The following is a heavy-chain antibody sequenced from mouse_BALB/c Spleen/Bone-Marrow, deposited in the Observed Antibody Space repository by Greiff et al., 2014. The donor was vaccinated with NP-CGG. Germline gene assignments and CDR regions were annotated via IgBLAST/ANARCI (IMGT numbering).Heavy chain of an antibody. J-gene: IGHJ2*01. Sequence: EVKLEESGGGLVKPGGSLKLSCAASGFTFSSYAMSWVRQTPEKRLEWVASISSGGSTYYPDSVKGRFTISRDNARNILYLQVSSLRSEDTAMYYCARGGGWLLSFDYWGQGTTLTVSS. CDR2: ISSGGST. CDR3: ARGGGWLLSFDY. V-gene: IGHV5-6-5*01. D-gene: IGHD2-3*01. CDR1: GFTFSSYA.